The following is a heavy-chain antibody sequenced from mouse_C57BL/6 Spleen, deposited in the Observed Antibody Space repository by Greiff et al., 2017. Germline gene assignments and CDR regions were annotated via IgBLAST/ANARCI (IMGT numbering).Heavy chain of an antibody. CDR1: GYTFTSYG. CDR3: ARSEDGSLDY. V-gene: IGHV1-81*01. CDR2: IYPRSGNT. J-gene: IGHJ2*01. D-gene: IGHD2-3*01. Sequence: QVQLQQSGAELARPGASVKLSCNASGYTFTSYGISWVKQSTGQGLAWIVEIYPRSGNTYSNEKFTGKATLTADKSSSTAYMELRSLTSEDTAVYFCARSEDGSLDYWGQGATLTVSS.